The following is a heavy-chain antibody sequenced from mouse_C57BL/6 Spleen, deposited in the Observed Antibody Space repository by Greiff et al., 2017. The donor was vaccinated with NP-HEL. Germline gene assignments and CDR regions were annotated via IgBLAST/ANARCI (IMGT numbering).Heavy chain of an antibody. CDR3: ARGTAQATYAMDY. V-gene: IGHV5-17*01. CDR1: GFTFSDYG. Sequence: EVQLVESGGGLVKPGGSLKLSCAASGFTFSDYGMHWVRQAPEKGLEWVAYISSGSSTIYYADTVKGRFTISRDNAKNTLFLQMTSRRSEDTAMYYCARGTAQATYAMDYWGQGTSVTVSS. CDR2: ISSGSSTI. J-gene: IGHJ4*01. D-gene: IGHD3-2*02.